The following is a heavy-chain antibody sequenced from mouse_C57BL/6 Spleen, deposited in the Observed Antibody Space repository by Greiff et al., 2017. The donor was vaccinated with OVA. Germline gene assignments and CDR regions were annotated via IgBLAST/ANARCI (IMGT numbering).Heavy chain of an antibody. Sequence: EVQGVESGGGLVKPGGSLKLSCAASGFTFSDYGMHWVRQAPEKGLEWVAYISSGSSTIYYADTVKGRFTISRDNAKNTLFLQMTSLRSEDTAMYYCARRSFYGRDYAMDYWGQGTSVTVSS. CDR3: ARRSFYGRDYAMDY. CDR1: GFTFSDYG. CDR2: ISSGSSTI. V-gene: IGHV5-17*01. J-gene: IGHJ4*01. D-gene: IGHD1-1*01.